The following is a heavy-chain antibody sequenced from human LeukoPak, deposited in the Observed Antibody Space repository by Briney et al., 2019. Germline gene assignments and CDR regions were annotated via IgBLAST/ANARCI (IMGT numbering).Heavy chain of an antibody. CDR3: ARGQKGAVAAYYFDY. J-gene: IGHJ4*02. CDR2: INHSGST. D-gene: IGHD6-19*01. Sequence: SEALSLTCVVYGWTFSGYYWSWIRQPPGKGLEWIGEINHSGSTNYNPSLKSRVTISVDTSKNQFSLKLSSVTAADTAVYYCARGQKGAVAAYYFDYWGQGTLVTVSS. V-gene: IGHV4-34*01. CDR1: GWTFSGYY.